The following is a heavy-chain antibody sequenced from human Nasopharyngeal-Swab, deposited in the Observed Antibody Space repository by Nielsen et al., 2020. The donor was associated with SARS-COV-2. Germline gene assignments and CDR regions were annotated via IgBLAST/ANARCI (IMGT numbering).Heavy chain of an antibody. J-gene: IGHJ5*02. CDR3: ARGADLWGRDWFDP. CDR2: INPNSGDT. Sequence: WVRQAPGQGLAWMGRINPNSGDTKYARKFQGRVTVTRDTSISTVYMELTRLRSDDTAVYYCARGADLWGRDWFDPWGQGTLVTVSS. D-gene: IGHD3-16*01. V-gene: IGHV1-2*06.